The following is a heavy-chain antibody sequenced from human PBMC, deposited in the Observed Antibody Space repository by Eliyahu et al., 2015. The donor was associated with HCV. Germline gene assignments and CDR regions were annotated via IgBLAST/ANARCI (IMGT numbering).Heavy chain of an antibody. Sequence: QVQLVESGGGVVQPGRSLRXSCXASGSTFSAYGIHWVRQAPGKGLEWVAVISYXGNNKXYADSVKGRFSISRDNSKNTLYLQMNSLRAEDTAIYYCAKMDCLGGHCYSPWFDPWGQGTLVTVSS. CDR2: ISYXGNNK. V-gene: IGHV3-30*18. D-gene: IGHD2-15*01. J-gene: IGHJ5*02. CDR1: GSTFSAYG. CDR3: AKMDCLGGHCYSPWFDP.